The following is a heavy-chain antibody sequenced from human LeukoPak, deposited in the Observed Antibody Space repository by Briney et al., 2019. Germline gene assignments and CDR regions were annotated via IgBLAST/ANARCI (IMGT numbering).Heavy chain of an antibody. CDR3: ARVPYYYDSSGAAAFDI. CDR2: ISGSGGST. J-gene: IGHJ3*02. Sequence: GGSLRLSCAASGFTFSSYGMSWVRQAPGKGLEWVSAISGSGGSTYYADSVKGRFTISRDNSKNTLYLQMNSLRAEDTAVYYCARVPYYYDSSGAAAFDIWGQGTMVTVSS. CDR1: GFTFSSYG. V-gene: IGHV3-23*01. D-gene: IGHD3-22*01.